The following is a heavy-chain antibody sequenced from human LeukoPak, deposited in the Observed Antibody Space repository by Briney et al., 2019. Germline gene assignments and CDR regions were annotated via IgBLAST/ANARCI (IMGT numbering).Heavy chain of an antibody. J-gene: IGHJ3*02. Sequence: GGSLRLSCAASGFTFSSYAMHWVRQAPGKGLEWVAVISYDGSNKYYADSVKGRFTISRDNSKNTLYLQMNSLRAEDTAVYYCAGQVRAVADSGDAFDIWGQGTMVTVSS. CDR1: GFTFSSYA. D-gene: IGHD6-19*01. V-gene: IGHV3-30*04. CDR3: AGQVRAVADSGDAFDI. CDR2: ISYDGSNK.